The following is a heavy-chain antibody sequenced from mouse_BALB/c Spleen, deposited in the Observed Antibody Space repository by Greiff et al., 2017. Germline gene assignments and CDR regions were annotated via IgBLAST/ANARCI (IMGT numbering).Heavy chain of an antibody. Sequence: EVQLVESGPGLVKPSQSLSLTCSVTGYSITSGYYWNWIRQFPGNKLEWMGYISYDGSNNYNPSLKNRISITRDTSKNQFFLKLNSVTTEDTATYYCARVYGYDVHWYFDVWGAGTTVTISS. V-gene: IGHV3-6*02. CDR1: GYSITSGYY. J-gene: IGHJ1*01. CDR3: ARVYGYDVHWYFDV. CDR2: ISYDGSN. D-gene: IGHD2-2*01.